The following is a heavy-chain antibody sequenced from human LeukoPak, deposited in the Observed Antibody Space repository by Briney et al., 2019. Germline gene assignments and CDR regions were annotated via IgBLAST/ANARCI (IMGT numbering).Heavy chain of an antibody. J-gene: IGHJ6*03. D-gene: IGHD1-1*01. V-gene: IGHV3-13*01. CDR1: GFTFSSFD. CDR3: ARGPPRGKYYYMDV. CDR2: IGTASDT. Sequence: GGSLRLSCAASGFTFSSFDMHWVRQPTGQGLEWVSTIGTASDTYYPGSVEGRFTLSRDNAKNSLHLQMNSLTAGDTAVYYCARGPPRGKYYYMDVWGKGTTVTVSS.